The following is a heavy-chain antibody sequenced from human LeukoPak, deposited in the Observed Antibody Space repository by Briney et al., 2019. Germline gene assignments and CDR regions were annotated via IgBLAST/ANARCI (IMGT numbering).Heavy chain of an antibody. J-gene: IGHJ4*02. D-gene: IGHD2-21*01. V-gene: IGHV4-34*01. CDR2: IHYSGST. Sequence: SETLSLTCAVYGGSFSGYYWIWIRQPPGRGLEWIGEIHYSGSTNYNPSLKSRVTISVDTSNNQFSLKLSSVTAADTAVYYCARGQGGALLDYWGQGTLVTVSS. CDR1: GGSFSGYY. CDR3: ARGQGGALLDY.